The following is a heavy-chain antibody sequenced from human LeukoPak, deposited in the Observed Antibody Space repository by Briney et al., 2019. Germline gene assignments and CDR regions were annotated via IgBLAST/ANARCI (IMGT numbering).Heavy chain of an antibody. CDR3: AREGILSGWYGGNWFDP. CDR2: ISAYNGNT. CDR1: GYTFTSYG. D-gene: IGHD6-19*01. J-gene: IGHJ5*02. V-gene: IGHV1-18*01. Sequence: ASVKVSCKASGYTFTSYGINWVRQAPGQGLEWMGWISAYNGNTNYAQKLQGRVTMTTDTSTSTAYMELRSLRSDDTAVYYCAREGILSGWYGGNWFDPWGQGTLVTVSS.